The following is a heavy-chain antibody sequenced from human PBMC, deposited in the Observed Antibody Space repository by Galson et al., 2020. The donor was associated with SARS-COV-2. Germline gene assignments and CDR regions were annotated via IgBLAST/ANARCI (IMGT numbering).Heavy chain of an antibody. D-gene: IGHD3-10*01. CDR1: GFTFSIYG. CDR2: IWYDGSNK. Sequence: TGGSLRLSCAASGFTFSIYGMHWVRQAPGKGLEWVAVIWYDGSNKYYADSVKGRFTISRDNSKNTLYLQMNSLRAEDTAVYYCARDKRTTMGGGGIIGRYYGMDVWGQGTTVTVAS. J-gene: IGHJ6*02. V-gene: IGHV3-33*01. CDR3: ARDKRTTMGGGGIIGRYYGMDV.